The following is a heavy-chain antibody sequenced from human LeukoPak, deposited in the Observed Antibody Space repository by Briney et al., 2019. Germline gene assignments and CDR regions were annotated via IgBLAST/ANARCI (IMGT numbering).Heavy chain of an antibody. CDR3: ARGDGYNLVDY. J-gene: IGHJ4*02. CDR1: GFTFSSYW. CDR2: INSDGSST. V-gene: IGHV3-74*01. Sequence: GGSLRLSCAASGFTFSSYWMHWVRQAPGKGLVWVSRINSDGSSTSYADSVKGRFTISRDNAKNTLYLHMNSLRAEDTAVYYCARGDGYNLVDYWGQGTLVTVSS. D-gene: IGHD5-24*01.